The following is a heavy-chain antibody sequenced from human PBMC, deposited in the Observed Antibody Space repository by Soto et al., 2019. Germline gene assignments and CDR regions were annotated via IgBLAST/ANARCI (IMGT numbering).Heavy chain of an antibody. J-gene: IGHJ4*02. CDR3: ATRNDGSGSLDY. CDR2: IYHSGSA. CDR1: GASISSNKW. D-gene: IGHD3-10*01. Sequence: LSLTCAVSGASISSNKWWIWVRQPPGKGLEWIAGIYHSGSANYNPSLKSRVTISVDKSKNQFSLKLSSVTAADTAVYYCATRNDGSGSLDYWGQGALVTVSS. V-gene: IGHV4-4*02.